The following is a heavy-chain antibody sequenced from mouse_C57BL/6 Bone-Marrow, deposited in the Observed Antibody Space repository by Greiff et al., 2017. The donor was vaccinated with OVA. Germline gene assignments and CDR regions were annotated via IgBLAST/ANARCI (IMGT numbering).Heavy chain of an antibody. CDR2: IRNKDNGYTT. Sequence: EVQVVESGGGLVQPGGSLSLSCAASGFTFTDYYMSWVRQPPGQALEWLGFIRNKDNGYTTEYSASVKGRFTISRDNSPSILYLHMHALSAEDSATYYCARSPLYGSSQPCYAMDYWGQGTSVTVSS. J-gene: IGHJ4*01. D-gene: IGHD1-1*01. CDR1: GFTFTDYY. V-gene: IGHV7-3*01. CDR3: ARSPLYGSSQPCYAMDY.